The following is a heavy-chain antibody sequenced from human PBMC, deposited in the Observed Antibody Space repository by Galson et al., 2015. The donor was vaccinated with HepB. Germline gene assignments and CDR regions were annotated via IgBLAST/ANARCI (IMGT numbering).Heavy chain of an antibody. CDR3: AHVMITFGGVIGPDAFDI. Sequence: PALVKPTQTLTLTCTFSGFSLRSTGVGVGWIRHPPGKALEWLAVIYWDDDDRYSPSLKSRLKITKDTSKNQVVLTMTNMDPVDTATYYCAHVMITFGGVIGPDAFDIWGQGTMVTVSS. CDR2: IYWDDDD. D-gene: IGHD3-16*02. CDR1: GFSLRSTGVG. V-gene: IGHV2-5*02. J-gene: IGHJ3*02.